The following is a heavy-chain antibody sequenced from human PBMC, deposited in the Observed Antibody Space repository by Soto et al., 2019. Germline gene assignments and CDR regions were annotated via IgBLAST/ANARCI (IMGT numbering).Heavy chain of an antibody. CDR2: AYHTGTT. CDR1: GVSISSYY. Sequence: PSETLSLTCTVSGVSISSYYWSWIRQPAWKGLEWIGRAYHTGTTDYNPSLKSRVSMSVDTSKNRFSLKLSSVTAADTAVYYCARDFLYYGSESFTPLDYWGQGTLVTVSS. CDR3: ARDFLYYGSESFTPLDY. D-gene: IGHD3-10*01. J-gene: IGHJ4*02. V-gene: IGHV4-4*07.